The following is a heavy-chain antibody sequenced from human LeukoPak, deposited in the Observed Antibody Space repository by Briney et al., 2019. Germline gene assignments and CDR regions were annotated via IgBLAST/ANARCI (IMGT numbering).Heavy chain of an antibody. CDR3: ARGRGRPYCSSTSCSNNWFDP. V-gene: IGHV4-34*01. Sequence: SETLSLTCAVYGGSFSGYYWSWIRQPPGKGLEWIGEINHSGSTNYNPFLKSRVTISVDTSKNQFSLKLSSVTAADTAVYYCARGRGRPYCSSTSCSNNWFDPWGQGTLVTVSS. J-gene: IGHJ5*02. CDR1: GGSFSGYY. CDR2: INHSGST. D-gene: IGHD2-2*01.